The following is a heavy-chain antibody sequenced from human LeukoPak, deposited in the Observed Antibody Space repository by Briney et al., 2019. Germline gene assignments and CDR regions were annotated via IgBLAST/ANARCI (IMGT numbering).Heavy chain of an antibody. CDR1: GFTFSSYG. CDR3: ARDAGTCSSTSCYSPLYYYGMDA. D-gene: IGHD2-2*02. Sequence: PGGSLRLSCAASGFTFSSYGMHWVRQAPGKGLEWVAVIWYDGSNKYYADSVKGRFTISRDNSKNTLYLQMNSLRAEDTAVYYCARDAGTCSSTSCYSPLYYYGMDAWGRGTTVTVSS. V-gene: IGHV3-33*01. CDR2: IWYDGSNK. J-gene: IGHJ6*02.